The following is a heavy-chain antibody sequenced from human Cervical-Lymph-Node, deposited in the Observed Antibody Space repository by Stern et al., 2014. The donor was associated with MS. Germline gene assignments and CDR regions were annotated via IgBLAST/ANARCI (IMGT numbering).Heavy chain of an antibody. CDR1: GFIFDDYA. D-gene: IGHD6-19*01. CDR2: ISWNSVGI. CDR3: VKDSSPSA. Sequence: QMVQSGGGLVQPGRSLRLSCAASGFIFDDYAMHWVRQAPGKGLEWVSGISWNSVGIAYADSVKGRFTISRDNAKNSLYLQMNSLRPEDTAFYYCVKDSSPSAWGQGTLVTVSS. V-gene: IGHV3-9*01. J-gene: IGHJ5*02.